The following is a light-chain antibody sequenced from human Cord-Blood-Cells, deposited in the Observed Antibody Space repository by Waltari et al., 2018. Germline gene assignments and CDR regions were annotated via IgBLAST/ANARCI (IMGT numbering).Light chain of an antibody. CDR1: SLSSYY. Sequence: SSELTQAPAVSVALGQTVRITCQGDSLSSYYASWYQQKPGQAPVLGIYGKNNRPSGIPDRFSGSSSGNTASLTVTGAQAEDEADYYCNSRDSSGNHVVFGGGTKLTVL. V-gene: IGLV3-19*01. CDR2: GKN. J-gene: IGLJ2*01. CDR3: NSRDSSGNHVV.